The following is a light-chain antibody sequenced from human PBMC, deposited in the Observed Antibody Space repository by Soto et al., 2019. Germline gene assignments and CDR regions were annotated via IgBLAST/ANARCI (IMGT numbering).Light chain of an antibody. CDR2: NND. CDR3: QSVDSVTRV. Sequence: QSVLTQPPSVSGAPGQRVTISCSGTNSNIGAGYDAHWYQQLPGTAPKLLMANNDHRPSGIPDRFAGSKSGASAPPAITGLKAEDEADYNRQSVDSVTRVFGGGTKLTVL. J-gene: IGLJ3*02. CDR1: NSNIGAGYD. V-gene: IGLV1-40*01.